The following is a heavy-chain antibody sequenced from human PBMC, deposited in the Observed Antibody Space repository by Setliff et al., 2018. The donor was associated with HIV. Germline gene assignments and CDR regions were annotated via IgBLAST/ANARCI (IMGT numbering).Heavy chain of an antibody. CDR1: DYSISSGYY. V-gene: IGHV3-7*01. Sequence: ETLSLTCAVSDYSISSGYYWGWIRQPPGKGLEWVANINEDGSEKYYVDSVKGRFTISRDNSQNSLYLQINSLSAEDTAVYYCARVLWGNPRDWGQGTLVTVSS. J-gene: IGHJ4*02. CDR3: ARVLWGNPRD. D-gene: IGHD7-27*01. CDR2: INEDGSEK.